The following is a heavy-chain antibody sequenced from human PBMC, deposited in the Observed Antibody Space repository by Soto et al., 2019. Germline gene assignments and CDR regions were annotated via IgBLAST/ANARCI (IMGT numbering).Heavy chain of an antibody. V-gene: IGHV1-69*13. D-gene: IGHD2-21*02. CDR2: IIPMFGTP. CDR1: GGTFSSYS. CDR3: ATNTLTALSYYFDN. J-gene: IGHJ4*02. Sequence: SVKVSCKASGGTFSSYSINWVRQAPGQGLEWMGGIIPMFGTPNYAQNFQGRATIYADESTSTAYMELSSLRSDDTAVYYCATNTLTALSYYFDNWGQGALVTVSS.